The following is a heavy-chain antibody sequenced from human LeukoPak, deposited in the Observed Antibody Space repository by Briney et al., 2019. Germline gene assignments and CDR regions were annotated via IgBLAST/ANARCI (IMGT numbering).Heavy chain of an antibody. D-gene: IGHD3-10*01. V-gene: IGHV4-31*03. CDR3: ARDRASGMDF. CDR1: GYSVNSGAHY. Sequence: PSETLSLTCTVSGYSVNSGAHYWSWIRQHPGKGLEWIGQIFFTGRTDYNPSLKSRLTISIDTSKNQFSMELSSVSVADTATYFCARDRASGMDFWGQGTLVTVSS. J-gene: IGHJ4*02. CDR2: IFFTGRT.